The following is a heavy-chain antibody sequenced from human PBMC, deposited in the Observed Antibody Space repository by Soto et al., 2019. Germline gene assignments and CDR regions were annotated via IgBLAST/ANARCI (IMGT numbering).Heavy chain of an antibody. Sequence: SVKVSCKASGGTFSSYAISWVRQAPGQGLEWMGGIIPIFGTANYAQKFQGRVTITADESTSTAYMELSSLRSEDTAVYYCARITWGRDHYYGMDVWGQGTTVTVSS. D-gene: IGHD1-26*01. CDR2: IIPIFGTA. CDR3: ARITWGRDHYYGMDV. V-gene: IGHV1-69*13. J-gene: IGHJ6*02. CDR1: GGTFSSYA.